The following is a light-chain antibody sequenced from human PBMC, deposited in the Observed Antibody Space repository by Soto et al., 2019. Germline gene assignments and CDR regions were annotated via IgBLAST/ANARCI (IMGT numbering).Light chain of an antibody. CDR1: QGISSY. J-gene: IGKJ3*01. CDR2: AAS. V-gene: IGKV1-8*01. Sequence: AIRMTQSPSSFSASTGDRVTITCRASQGISSYLAWYQQKPGKAPKLLIYAASTLQSGVPSRFSGSGSGTDFTLTISCLQSEDFATYYCQQYYSYPQVTFGPWTKGHIK. CDR3: QQYYSYPQVT.